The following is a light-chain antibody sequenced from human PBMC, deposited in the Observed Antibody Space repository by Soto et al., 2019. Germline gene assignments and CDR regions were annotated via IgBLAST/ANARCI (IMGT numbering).Light chain of an antibody. J-gene: IGKJ1*01. V-gene: IGKV3-11*01. CDR1: RSVSTY. Sequence: EIVLTQSPATVSLSPGERATLSCRASRSVSTYLAWFQQKPGQAPRLLINDASNRATGIPARFSGSGSGTDFTLTISRLEPEDFAVYYCHRRANWPRTFGQGTKVEIK. CDR3: HRRANWPRT. CDR2: DAS.